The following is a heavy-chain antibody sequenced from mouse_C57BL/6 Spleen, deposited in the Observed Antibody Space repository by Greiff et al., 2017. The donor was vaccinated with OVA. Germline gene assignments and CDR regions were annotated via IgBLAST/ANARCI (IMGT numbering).Heavy chain of an antibody. CDR3: ARGGEWLLRGMDY. Sequence: EVQLQQSGPELVKPGASVKISCKASGYTFTDYYMNWVKQSHGKSLEWIGDINPNNGGTSYNQKFKGKATLTVDKSSSTAYMELRSLTSEDSAVYYCARGGEWLLRGMDYWGQGTSVTVSS. V-gene: IGHV1-26*01. J-gene: IGHJ4*01. D-gene: IGHD2-3*01. CDR2: INPNNGGT. CDR1: GYTFTDYY.